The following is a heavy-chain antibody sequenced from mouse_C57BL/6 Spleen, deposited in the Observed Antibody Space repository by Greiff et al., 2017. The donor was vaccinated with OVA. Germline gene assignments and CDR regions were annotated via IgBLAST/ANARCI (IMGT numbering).Heavy chain of an antibody. J-gene: IGHJ3*01. CDR3: ARHGLLEGFAY. D-gene: IGHD1-1*01. V-gene: IGHV5-12*01. Sequence: EVQVVESGGGLVQPGGSLKLSCAASGFTFSDYYMYWVRQTPEKRLEWVAYISNGGGSTYYPDTVKGRFTISRDNAKNTLYLQMSRLKSEDTAMYYCARHGLLEGFAYWGQGTLVTVSA. CDR2: ISNGGGST. CDR1: GFTFSDYY.